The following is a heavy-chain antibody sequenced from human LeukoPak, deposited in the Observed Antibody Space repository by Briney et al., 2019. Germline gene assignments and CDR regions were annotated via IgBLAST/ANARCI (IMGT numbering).Heavy chain of an antibody. D-gene: IGHD2-2*01. V-gene: IGHV1-69*04. CDR3: ASINFYCSSTSCRDY. J-gene: IGHJ4*02. CDR1: GGTFSSYA. CDR2: IIPILGIA. Sequence: SVKVSCKASGGTFSSYAISWVRQAPGQGLEWMGRIIPILGIANYAQKFQGRVTMTRDTSISTAYMELSRLRSDDTAVYYCASINFYCSSTSCRDYWGQGTLVTVSS.